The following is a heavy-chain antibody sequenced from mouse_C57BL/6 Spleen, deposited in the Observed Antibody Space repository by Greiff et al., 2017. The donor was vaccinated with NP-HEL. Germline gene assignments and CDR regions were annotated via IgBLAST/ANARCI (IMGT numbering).Heavy chain of an antibody. CDR2: SRNKANDYTT. Sequence: EVMLVESGGGLVQSGRSLRLSCATSGFTFSDFYMEWVRQAPGKGLEWIAASRNKANDYTTEYSASVKGRFIVSRDTSQSILYLQMNALRAEDTAIYYCARDAQYYYGSRGGAYWGQGTLVTVSA. CDR3: ARDAQYYYGSRGGAY. J-gene: IGHJ3*01. V-gene: IGHV7-1*01. CDR1: GFTFSDFY. D-gene: IGHD1-1*01.